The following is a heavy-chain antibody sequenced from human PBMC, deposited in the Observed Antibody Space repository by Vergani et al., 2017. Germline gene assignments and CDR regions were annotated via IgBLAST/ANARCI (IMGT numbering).Heavy chain of an antibody. CDR2: IYYSGST. Sequence: QVQLQESGPGLVPPSHTLSLSSPLSLSSLTPXXSSSSWIPHHPRNDLFSIGYIYYSGSTYYNPSLKSRVTIEVDTSKNQFSLKLSSVTAADTAVYYCASERWYYDSSGGFDYWGQGTLVTVSS. D-gene: IGHD3-22*01. CDR1: LSSLTPXXSS. J-gene: IGHJ4*02. CDR3: ASERWYYDSSGGFDY. V-gene: IGHV4-31*03.